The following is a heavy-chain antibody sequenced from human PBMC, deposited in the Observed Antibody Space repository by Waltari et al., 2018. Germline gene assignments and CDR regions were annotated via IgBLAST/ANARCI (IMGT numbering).Heavy chain of an antibody. V-gene: IGHV1-3*01. CDR3: AREGVPAAVRADYYYPMDV. Sequence: QVQLVQSGAEVKRPGASVKVSCKTSGYPFTSYIIHWLRQAPGQRPEWMGWNHAGNGNTKYSQKCQDRVTITRDTSASTVYMVLSSLRSEDPGVYFCAREGVPAAVRADYYYPMDVWGQGTTVTVSS. CDR1: GYPFTSYI. J-gene: IGHJ6*02. D-gene: IGHD2-2*01. CDR2: NHAGNGNT.